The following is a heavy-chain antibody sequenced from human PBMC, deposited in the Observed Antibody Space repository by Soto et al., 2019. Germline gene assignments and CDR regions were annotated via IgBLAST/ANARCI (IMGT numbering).Heavy chain of an antibody. CDR1: GGSISSGDYY. J-gene: IGHJ3*02. CDR2: SYYSGST. Sequence: SETLSLICTVSGGSISSGDYYWGWIRQPPGKGLEWIGYSYYSGSTYYNPSLKGRVTISLDKSKNQFSLKLSSVTAADTAVYYCARYHDYGYYDLPVVNDFYIWGLWXMVTV. D-gene: IGHD3-3*01. CDR3: ARYHDYGYYDLPVVNDFYI. V-gene: IGHV4-30-4*01.